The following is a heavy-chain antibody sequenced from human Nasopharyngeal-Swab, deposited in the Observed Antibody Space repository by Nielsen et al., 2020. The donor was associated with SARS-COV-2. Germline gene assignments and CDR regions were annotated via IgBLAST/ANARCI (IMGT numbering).Heavy chain of an antibody. CDR2: ISAYNGNT. D-gene: IGHD4/OR15-4a*01. CDR3: ARAMTMVVTIPAY. Sequence: WVRQAPGQGLEWMGWISAYNGNTNYAQKLQGRVTMTTDTSTSIAYMELRSLRSDDTAVYYCARAMTMVVTIPAYWGQGTLVTVSS. V-gene: IGHV1-18*01. J-gene: IGHJ4*02.